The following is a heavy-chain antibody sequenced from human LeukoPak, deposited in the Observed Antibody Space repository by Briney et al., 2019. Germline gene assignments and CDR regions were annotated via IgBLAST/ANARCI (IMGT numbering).Heavy chain of an antibody. CDR1: GFTFSSYA. CDR2: ISGSGGST. V-gene: IGHV3-23*01. CDR3: AKDPALGLNNWFDP. J-gene: IGHJ5*02. D-gene: IGHD3/OR15-3a*01. Sequence: GGSLRLSCAASGFTFSSYAMSWVRQAPGKGLEWVSAISGSGGSTYHADSVKGRFTISRDNSKNTLYPQMNSLRAEDTAVYYCAKDPALGLNNWFDPWGQGTLVTVSS.